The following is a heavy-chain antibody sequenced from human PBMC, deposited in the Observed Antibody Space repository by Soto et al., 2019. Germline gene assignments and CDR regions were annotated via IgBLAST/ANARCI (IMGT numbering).Heavy chain of an antibody. CDR3: ALGGNYLSMDV. V-gene: IGHV1-46*01. J-gene: IGHJ6*02. CDR2: INPDGGGT. CDR1: GYTFTSGY. Sequence: ASVKVYCKSAGYTFTSGYMHWVRLKPGQGLEWMGIINPDGGGTSYAQQFQGRVIMTRDTSTSTVYMEMSSLRSEDTAVYYCALGGNYLSMDVWGQGTTVTVSS. D-gene: IGHD4-4*01.